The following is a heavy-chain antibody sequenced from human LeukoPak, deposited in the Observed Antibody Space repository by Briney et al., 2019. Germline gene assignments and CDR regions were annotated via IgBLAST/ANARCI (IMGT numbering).Heavy chain of an antibody. CDR2: INTNTGNP. Sequence: ASVQVSCKASGYTFTNYDMNWVRQAPGQGLEWMGWINTNTGNPTYAQGFTGRFVFSLDTSVSTAYLQISSLKAEDTAVYYCARDSNNYYNYYMDVWGRGTTVTVSS. CDR3: ARDSNNYYNYYMDV. CDR1: GYTFTNYD. V-gene: IGHV7-4-1*02. D-gene: IGHD2/OR15-2a*01. J-gene: IGHJ6*03.